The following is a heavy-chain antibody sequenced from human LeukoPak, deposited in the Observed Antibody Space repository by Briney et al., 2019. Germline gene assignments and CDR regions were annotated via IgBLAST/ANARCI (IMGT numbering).Heavy chain of an antibody. Sequence: SETLSLTCTVSGGSITSYYWNWIRQPPGKGLEWIGRIYYSGSTYYNPSLKSRVTISVETSKAQFSLKLSSVTAADTAVYYCARDSLGDYVWGSYRYRYAWFDPWGQGTLVTVSS. V-gene: IGHV4-39*07. CDR2: IYYSGST. CDR1: GGSITSYY. D-gene: IGHD3-16*02. J-gene: IGHJ5*02. CDR3: ARDSLGDYVWGSYRYRYAWFDP.